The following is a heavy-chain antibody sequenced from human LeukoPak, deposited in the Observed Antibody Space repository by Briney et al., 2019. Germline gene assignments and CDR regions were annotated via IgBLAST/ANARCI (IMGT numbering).Heavy chain of an antibody. D-gene: IGHD2-21*02. CDR3: AKVQYLTLDAFDI. J-gene: IGHJ3*02. CDR2: SNPNSGGT. Sequence: ASVQVSCKACGYTFTGYYMYGVGPAPPQGRAWMGWSNPNSGGTDYAQTFQGRVAMTRDTSISTAYMELSGLSSDDTAVYYCAKVQYLTLDAFDIWGRGTMVTVS. CDR1: GYTFTGYY. V-gene: IGHV1-2*02.